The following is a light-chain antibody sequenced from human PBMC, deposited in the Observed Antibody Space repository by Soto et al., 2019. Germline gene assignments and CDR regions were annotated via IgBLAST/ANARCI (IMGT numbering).Light chain of an antibody. J-gene: IGKJ1*01. CDR3: QHRSGWWT. V-gene: IGKV3-11*01. CDR1: QTISTF. CDR2: DAS. Sequence: EIVLTQSPATLSLSPGDRATLSCRASQTISTFLAWHQHKPGQAPRLLIYDASSRAAGVPSRFRGSGSGADFSLTIVSLEPEDSAIYYCQHRSGWWTFGQGTKV.